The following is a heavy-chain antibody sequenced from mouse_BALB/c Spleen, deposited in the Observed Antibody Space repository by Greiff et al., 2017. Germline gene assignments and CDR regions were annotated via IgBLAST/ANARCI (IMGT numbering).Heavy chain of an antibody. CDR3: ARATTVVATYYYAMDY. Sequence: EVQLQQSGPELVKPGASVKMSCKASGYTFTSYVMHWVKQKPGQGLEWIGYINPYNDGTKYNEKFKGKATLTSDKSSSTAYMELSSLTSEDSAVYYCARATTVVATYYYAMDYWGQGTSVTVSS. CDR2: INPYNDGT. CDR1: GYTFTSYV. J-gene: IGHJ4*01. V-gene: IGHV1-14*01. D-gene: IGHD1-1*01.